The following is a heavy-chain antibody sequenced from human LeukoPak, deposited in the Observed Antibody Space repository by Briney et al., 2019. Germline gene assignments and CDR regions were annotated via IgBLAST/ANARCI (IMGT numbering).Heavy chain of an antibody. J-gene: IGHJ3*01. V-gene: IGHV4-59*08. CDR3: ARRVHNRGLYDLGAFDV. CDR2: SYYTGDS. D-gene: IGHD2-8*01. Sequence: SETLSLTCSVSGGSISSSYWSWIRQPPGRGLEWIGYSYYTGDSNYSPSLKSRVTISFATSKNQFSLRLRSVTATDTAVYYCARRVHNRGLYDLGAFDVWGQGTMVTVSS. CDR1: GGSISSSY.